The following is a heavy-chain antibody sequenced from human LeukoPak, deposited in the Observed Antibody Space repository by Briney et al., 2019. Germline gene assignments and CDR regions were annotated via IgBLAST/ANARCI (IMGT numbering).Heavy chain of an antibody. CDR2: IIPIFCTA. D-gene: IGHD4-11*01. CDR1: GGTFSSYA. Sequence: SVKVSCKASGGTFSSYAISWVRQAPGQGLEWMGGIIPIFCTANYAQKFQGRVTITADKSTSTAYMELSSLRSEDTAVYYCASGGMTTVTTFDYWGQGTLVTVSS. J-gene: IGHJ4*02. CDR3: ASGGMTTVTTFDY. V-gene: IGHV1-69*06.